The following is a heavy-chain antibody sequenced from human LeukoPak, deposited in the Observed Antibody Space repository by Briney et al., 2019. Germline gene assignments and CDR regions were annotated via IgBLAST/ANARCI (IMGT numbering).Heavy chain of an antibody. Sequence: PGGSLRLSCAASGFTFSSYAMSWVRQVPGRGLEWGSTISGSGDATYYPDSAKGRFTVSRDHSQTPVYMKMNSLRVEDTAVYYCVNLGSSDGGQGTLVTVSS. J-gene: IGHJ4*02. CDR3: VNLGSSD. D-gene: IGHD5-12*01. CDR1: GFTFSSYA. V-gene: IGHV3-23*01. CDR2: ISGSGDAT.